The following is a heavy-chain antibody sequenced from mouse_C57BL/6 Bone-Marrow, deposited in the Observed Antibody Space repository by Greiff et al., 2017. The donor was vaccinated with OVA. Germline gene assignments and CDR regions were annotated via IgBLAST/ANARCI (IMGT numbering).Heavy chain of an antibody. D-gene: IGHD1-1*01. Sequence: VQLQQSGPELVKPGASVKISCKASGYSFTGYYMNWVKQSPEKSLEWIGEINPSTGGTTYNQKFKAKATLTVDKSSSTAYMQIKSLTSEDSAVYYCARGSSPWYFDVWGTGTTVTVSS. V-gene: IGHV1-42*01. CDR2: INPSTGGT. CDR1: GYSFTGYY. J-gene: IGHJ1*03. CDR3: ARGSSPWYFDV.